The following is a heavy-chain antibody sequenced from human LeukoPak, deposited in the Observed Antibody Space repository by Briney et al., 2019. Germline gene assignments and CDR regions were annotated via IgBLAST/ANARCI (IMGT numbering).Heavy chain of an antibody. J-gene: IGHJ4*02. CDR2: ISYDGSNK. Sequence: GRSLRLSCAASGFTFSSYGMHWVRQAPGKGLEWVAVISYDGSNKYYADSMKGRFTISRDNSKNTLYLQMNSLRAEDTAVYYCAKDLGYCSGGSCYVFDYWGQGTLVTVSS. V-gene: IGHV3-30*18. D-gene: IGHD2-15*01. CDR1: GFTFSSYG. CDR3: AKDLGYCSGGSCYVFDY.